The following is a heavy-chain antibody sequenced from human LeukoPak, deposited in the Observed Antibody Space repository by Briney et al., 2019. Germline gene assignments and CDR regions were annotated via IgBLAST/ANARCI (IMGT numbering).Heavy chain of an antibody. Sequence: GASVKVSCKASGYTFTSYYMHWVRQAPGQGLEWMGIINPSGGSTSYAQKFQGRVTMTRDTSTSTVYMELSSLRSEDTAVYYCGFWSGYYLPASPYYYYGMDVWGQGTTVTVSS. CDR3: GFWSGYYLPASPYYYYGMDV. CDR1: GYTFTSYY. D-gene: IGHD3-3*01. V-gene: IGHV1-46*01. CDR2: INPSGGST. J-gene: IGHJ6*02.